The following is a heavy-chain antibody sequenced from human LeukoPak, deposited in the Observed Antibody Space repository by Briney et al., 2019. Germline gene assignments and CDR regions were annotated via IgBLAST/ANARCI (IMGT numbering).Heavy chain of an antibody. V-gene: IGHV3-23*01. Sequence: GGSLRLSCAASGFTFSSYAMSWVRQAPGKGLEWVSAISGSGGSTYYADSVKGRFTISRDTSKNTLYLQMNSLRAEDTAVYYCASYDFWSGFGYYWGQGTLVTVSS. J-gene: IGHJ4*02. CDR2: ISGSGGST. D-gene: IGHD3-3*01. CDR1: GFTFSSYA. CDR3: ASYDFWSGFGYY.